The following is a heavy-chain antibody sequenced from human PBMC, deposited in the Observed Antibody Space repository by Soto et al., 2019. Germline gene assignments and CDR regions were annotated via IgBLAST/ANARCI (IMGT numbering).Heavy chain of an antibody. J-gene: IGHJ6*02. D-gene: IGHD3-9*01. V-gene: IGHV3-21*01. CDR2: ISSSSSYI. Sequence: PGGSLRLSCAASGFTFSGYSMNWVRQAPGKGLEWVSSISSSSSYIYYADSVKGRFTISRDNAKNSLYLQMNSLRAEDTAVYYCARDYYDILTGYFDGMDVWGQGTTVTVSS. CDR1: GFTFSGYS. CDR3: ARDYYDILTGYFDGMDV.